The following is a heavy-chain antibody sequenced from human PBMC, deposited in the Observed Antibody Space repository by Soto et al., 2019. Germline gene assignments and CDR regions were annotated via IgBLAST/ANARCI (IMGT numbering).Heavy chain of an antibody. V-gene: IGHV4-4*02. CDR2: IYHSGST. D-gene: IGHD5-18*01. Sequence: SETLPLTSAVSGGSIIRSDQWSCVRQLPGKGLEWIGEIYHSGSTNYNPSLKSRVTISVDKSKNQFSLKLSSVTAADTAVYYCARGGYSYGSPYYYYGMDVWGQGTTVT. J-gene: IGHJ6*02. CDR1: GGSIIRSDQ. CDR3: ARGGYSYGSPYYYYGMDV.